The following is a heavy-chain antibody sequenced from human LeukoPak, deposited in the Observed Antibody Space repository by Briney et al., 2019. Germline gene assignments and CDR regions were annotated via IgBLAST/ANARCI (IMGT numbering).Heavy chain of an antibody. CDR3: AKDGIRYYYDSSGYYGDY. Sequence: GGSLRLSCAASGFSFSSHGMHWVRQAPGKGLEWVALISYEGSNEYYADSVKGRFTISRDNSRNTLYLQMTSLRAEDTAVYYCAKDGIRYYYDSSGYYGDYWGQGTLVTVSS. J-gene: IGHJ4*02. CDR1: GFSFSSHG. V-gene: IGHV3-30*18. D-gene: IGHD3-22*01. CDR2: ISYEGSNE.